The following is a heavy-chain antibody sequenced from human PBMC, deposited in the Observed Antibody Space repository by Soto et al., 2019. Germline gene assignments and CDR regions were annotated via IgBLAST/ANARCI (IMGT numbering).Heavy chain of an antibody. CDR2: INPATGAG. D-gene: IGHD3-3*01. CDR3: ARGGGVGVAGSAAFDM. Sequence: QLHLVQSGAVVKKPGASVTVSCSASGYPVTAYYMHWVRQAPGRGIEWMGGINPATGAGKDTQTFEGRVTMTRDTSTSRVFMELSGLTSEDTAVFYCARGGGVGVAGSAAFDMWGQGTLVTVSS. J-gene: IGHJ3*02. V-gene: IGHV1-2*02. CDR1: GYPVTAYY.